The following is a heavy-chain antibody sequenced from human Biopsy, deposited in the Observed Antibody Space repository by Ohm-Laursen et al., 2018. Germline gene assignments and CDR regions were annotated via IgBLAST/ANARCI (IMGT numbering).Heavy chain of an antibody. V-gene: IGHV3-66*01. J-gene: IGHJ3*02. Sequence: SLRLSCAASGFTINSNYMNWARQAPGTGLEWVSVIYTGDITSYADSVKGRFTISRDISKNALYLHMNSLRAEDRGVYYCARDIGGGRAFDMWGQGTMVTVSS. CDR1: GFTINSNY. CDR2: IYTGDIT. D-gene: IGHD3-10*01. CDR3: ARDIGGGRAFDM.